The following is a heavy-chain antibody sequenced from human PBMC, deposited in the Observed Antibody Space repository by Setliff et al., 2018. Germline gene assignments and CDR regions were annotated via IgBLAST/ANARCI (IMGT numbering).Heavy chain of an antibody. CDR1: GFAVSGAY. CDR3: ARTCSGSGCYAGLES. V-gene: IGHV3-66*02. Sequence: GGSLRLSCAGSGFAVSGAYMSWVRQAPGKGLEWVSIIYSSGNTAYTDSVKGRFTISRDNSKNTLYLQMNSLRPEDTAVYYCARTCSGSGCYAGLESWGQGTPVTVSS. J-gene: IGHJ4*02. D-gene: IGHD2-15*01. CDR2: IYSSGNT.